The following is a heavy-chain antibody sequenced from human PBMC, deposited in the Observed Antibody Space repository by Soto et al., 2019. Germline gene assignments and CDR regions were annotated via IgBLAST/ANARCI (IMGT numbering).Heavy chain of an antibody. J-gene: IGHJ4*02. D-gene: IGHD2-2*01. CDR3: ARFCSSSSRYYNFTPYFDY. CDR1: GYTFTNYG. CDR2: ISAYNGNT. V-gene: IGHV1-18*01. Sequence: ASVKVSCKASGYTFTNYGIAWVRQAPGQGLEWMGWISAYNGNTNYVQKFQGRVTMTTDTSTSTAYMELRSLRSDETAVYYCARFCSSSSRYYNFTPYFDYWGQGTLVTVSS.